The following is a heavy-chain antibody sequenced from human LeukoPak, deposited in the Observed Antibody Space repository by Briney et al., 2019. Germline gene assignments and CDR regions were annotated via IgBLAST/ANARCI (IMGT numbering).Heavy chain of an antibody. D-gene: IGHD6-13*01. V-gene: IGHV1-18*04. Sequence: ASVKVSCKASGYTFTNYGISWVRQAPGQGLEWMGWISAYNGNTNFAQKLQSRVTLTTDTSTSTAYMELRSLRSDDTAVYYCARGFIAPAGPLSAVDYWGQGTLVTVSS. CDR2: ISAYNGNT. J-gene: IGHJ4*02. CDR3: ARGFIAPAGPLSAVDY. CDR1: GYTFTNYG.